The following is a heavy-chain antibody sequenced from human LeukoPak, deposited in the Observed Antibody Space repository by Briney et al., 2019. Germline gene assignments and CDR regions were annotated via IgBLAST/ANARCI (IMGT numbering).Heavy chain of an antibody. D-gene: IGHD3-22*01. J-gene: IGHJ4*02. CDR1: GFTFSSYA. CDR2: ISGSGGST. Sequence: QPGGSLRLSCAASGFTFSSYAMSWVRQAPGKGLEWVSAISGSGGSTYYADSVKGRFTISRDNPRNTLYMQMNSLRAEDTALYYCAIMHPYYDGSGYWVQWGQGTLVTVSS. V-gene: IGHV3-23*01. CDR3: AIMHPYYDGSGYWVQ.